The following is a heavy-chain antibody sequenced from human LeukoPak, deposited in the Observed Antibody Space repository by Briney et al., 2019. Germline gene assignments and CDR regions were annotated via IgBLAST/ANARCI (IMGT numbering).Heavy chain of an antibody. CDR1: GYTFTSYY. Sequence: ASVKVSSKASGYTFTSYYMHWVRQAPGQGLEWMGIINPSGGSTSYAQKFQGRVTMTRDTSTSTVYMELSSLRSEDTAVYYCARDKVWYSSSWYLDYWGQGTLVTVSS. CDR3: ARDKVWYSSSWYLDY. CDR2: INPSGGST. J-gene: IGHJ4*02. V-gene: IGHV1-46*01. D-gene: IGHD6-13*01.